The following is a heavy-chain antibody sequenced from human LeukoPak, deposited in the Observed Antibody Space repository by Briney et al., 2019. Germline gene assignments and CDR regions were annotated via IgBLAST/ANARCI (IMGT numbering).Heavy chain of an antibody. Sequence: ASVKVSCKASGYTFTSYGISWVRQAPGQGLEWMGWISAKNGNTNYAQKVQGRVTMTTDTSTSTAYIELRSLRSDDTALYYCARDTEWEKNPDYFDYWGQGTLVTVSS. J-gene: IGHJ4*02. CDR3: ARDTEWEKNPDYFDY. V-gene: IGHV1-18*01. CDR1: GYTFTSYG. CDR2: ISAKNGNT. D-gene: IGHD1-26*01.